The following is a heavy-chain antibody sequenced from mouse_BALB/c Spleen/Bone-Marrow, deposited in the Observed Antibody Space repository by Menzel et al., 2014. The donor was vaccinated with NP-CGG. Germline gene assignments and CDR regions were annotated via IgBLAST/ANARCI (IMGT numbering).Heavy chain of an antibody. Sequence: QVQLQQPGAELVKPGAPVKLSCKASGYTFXSYWMNWVKQRPRRGLEWIGRIDPSDSETHYNQKFKDKATLTVDKSSSTAYIQLSSLTSEDSAVYYCARALGDGYYYAMDYWGQGTSVTVSS. CDR2: IDPSDSET. D-gene: IGHD2-3*01. CDR3: ARALGDGYYYAMDY. J-gene: IGHJ4*01. V-gene: IGHV1-74*01. CDR1: GYTFXSYW.